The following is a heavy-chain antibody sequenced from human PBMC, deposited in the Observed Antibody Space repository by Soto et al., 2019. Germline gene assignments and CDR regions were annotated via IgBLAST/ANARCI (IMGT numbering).Heavy chain of an antibody. J-gene: IGHJ6*02. CDR1: GDSISSYN. V-gene: IGHV4-59*08. CDR2: FRSGGGT. Sequence: QVQFQESGPGLVKPSETLSLTCTVSGDSISSYNLAWIRQPQGKGLEWIGYFRSGGGTSYNPSLTSRVAISADTSMKQFSLRLSSVTAAATAVYYCVRQGIVVLHGLVDVWGQGTTVTVSS. D-gene: IGHD2-15*01. CDR3: VRQGIVVLHGLVDV.